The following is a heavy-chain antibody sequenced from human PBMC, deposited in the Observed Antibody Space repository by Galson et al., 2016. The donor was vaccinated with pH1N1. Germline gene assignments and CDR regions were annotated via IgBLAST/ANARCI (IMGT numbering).Heavy chain of an antibody. CDR2: IYLSDSHT. CDR3: ARRPRYHDFWSDYSYRAFDV. D-gene: IGHD3-3*01. CDR1: GYSLTNYW. Sequence: QSGAEVKKPGESLRISCEGFGYSLTNYWIVWVRQMPGKGLEWMGIIYLSDSHTTYSPSFQGQVTISADKSISTAYLERSSLKASDTAMYYCARRPRYHDFWSDYSYRAFDVWGQGTMVTVPS. V-gene: IGHV5-51*01. J-gene: IGHJ3*01.